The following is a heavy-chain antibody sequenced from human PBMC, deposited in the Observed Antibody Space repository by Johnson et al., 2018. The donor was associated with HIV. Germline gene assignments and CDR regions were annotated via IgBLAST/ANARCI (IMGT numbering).Heavy chain of an antibody. J-gene: IGHJ3*02. CDR3: AKDSRGLGAFDI. D-gene: IGHD3-16*01. Sequence: VQLVESGGVVVQPGGSLRLSCAASGFTFDDYAMHWVRQAPGKGLEWVSLISWDGGSTYYADAVKGRFTISRDNRKNSLYLQMNSLRAEDTALYYCAKDSRGLGAFDIWGQGTMVTVSS. CDR2: ISWDGGST. CDR1: GFTFDDYA. V-gene: IGHV3-43D*03.